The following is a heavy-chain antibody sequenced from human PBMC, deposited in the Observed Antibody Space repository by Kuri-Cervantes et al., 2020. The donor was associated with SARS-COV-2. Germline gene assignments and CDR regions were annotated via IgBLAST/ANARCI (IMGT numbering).Heavy chain of an antibody. J-gene: IGHJ4*02. CDR2: INPNSGGT. Sequence: ASVKVSCKASGYTFTGDYMHWVRQAPGQGLEWMGWINPNSGGTNYAQKFQGRVTMTRDTSISTAYMELSRLRSDDTAVYYCAREFFGVVNGYFDYWGQGTLVTVSS. D-gene: IGHD3-3*01. CDR3: AREFFGVVNGYFDY. CDR1: GYTFTGDY. V-gene: IGHV1-2*02.